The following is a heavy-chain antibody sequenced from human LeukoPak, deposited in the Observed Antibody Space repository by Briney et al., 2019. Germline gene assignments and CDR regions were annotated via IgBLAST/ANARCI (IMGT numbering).Heavy chain of an antibody. CDR2: IRYDGSNK. D-gene: IGHD3-9*01. J-gene: IGHJ6*02. V-gene: IGHV3-30*02. CDR1: GFTFSSYG. Sequence: PGGSLRLSCAASGFTFSSYGMHWVRQAPGKGLEWVAFIRYDGSNKYYADSVKGRFTISRDNSKNTLYLQMNSLRAEDTAVYYCAKVLRYYDILTGYYNSPYYYGMDVWGQGTTVTVSS. CDR3: AKVLRYYDILTGYYNSPYYYGMDV.